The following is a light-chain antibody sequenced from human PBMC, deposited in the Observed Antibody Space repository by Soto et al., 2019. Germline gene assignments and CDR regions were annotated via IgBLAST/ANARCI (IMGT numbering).Light chain of an antibody. J-gene: IGKJ5*01. Sequence: EIVNTQGRATLSIKQGERATLSCRASQSVRSNLAWYQQKPGQSPRLLIYGASSRATGIPDRFSGSGSGTDFTLTISRLEPEDFAVYFCQRYGSAPLNTFGHGTRLE. CDR2: GAS. CDR3: QRYGSAPLNT. CDR1: QSVRSN. V-gene: IGKV3-20*01.